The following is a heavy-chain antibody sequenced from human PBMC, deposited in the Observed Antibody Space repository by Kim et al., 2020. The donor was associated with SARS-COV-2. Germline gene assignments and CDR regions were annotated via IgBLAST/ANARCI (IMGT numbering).Heavy chain of an antibody. V-gene: IGHV1-46*01. J-gene: IGHJ6*02. Sequence: ASVKVSCKASGYTFTNYYVHWVRQAPGQGLEWMGIVNPRAGSTSYAQKFQGRVTMTRDTSTGTVYMALNSLRSEDMAVYYCARGFPGGYDLEYYYYGMDVWGQGTTVTVSS. D-gene: IGHD5-12*01. CDR2: VNPRAGST. CDR1: GYTFTNYY. CDR3: ARGFPGGYDLEYYYYGMDV.